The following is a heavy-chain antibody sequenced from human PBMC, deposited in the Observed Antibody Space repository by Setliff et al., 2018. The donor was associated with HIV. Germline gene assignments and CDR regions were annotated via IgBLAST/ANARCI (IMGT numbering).Heavy chain of an antibody. D-gene: IGHD6-19*01. CDR1: GDSISSGGYY. CDR3: TRQSPVAGSGAFDI. Sequence: PSETLSLTCTVSGDSISSGGYYRSWIRQPAGQGLEWIGRIYTSGNTNYNPSTNYNPSLKSRITISLETSRNQFSLRVTSVTATDTAVYYCTRQSPVAGSGAFDIWGQGTMVTVSS. CDR2: IYTSGNTNYNPST. V-gene: IGHV4-61*02. J-gene: IGHJ3*02.